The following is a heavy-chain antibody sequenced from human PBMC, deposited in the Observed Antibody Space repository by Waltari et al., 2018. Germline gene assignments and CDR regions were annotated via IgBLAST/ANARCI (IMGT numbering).Heavy chain of an antibody. D-gene: IGHD1-7*01. J-gene: IGHJ3*02. V-gene: IGHV4-38-2*02. CDR3: ARDGGLITGTTLDAFDI. Sequence: QVQLQESGPGLVKPSETLSLTCTVSGYSISSGYYWGWIRQPPGKGLEWIGSIYHSGSTYYNPSLKSRVTISVDTSKNQFSLKLSSVTAADTAVYYCARDGGLITGTTLDAFDIWGQGTMVTVSS. CDR2: IYHSGST. CDR1: GYSISSGYY.